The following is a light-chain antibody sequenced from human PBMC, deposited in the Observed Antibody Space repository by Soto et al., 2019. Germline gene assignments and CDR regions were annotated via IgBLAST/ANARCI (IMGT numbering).Light chain of an antibody. CDR2: GST. Sequence: QSVLTQPPSLSGAPGQRVNISCTGSGSNIGAPYDVHWYQHLPGTAPKLLIYGSTNRPSGVPGRFSGSKSGTSASLAITGLQAEDEADYYCQSYDSSLSGYVFGAGTKVTVL. V-gene: IGLV1-40*01. CDR1: GSNIGAPYD. CDR3: QSYDSSLSGYV. J-gene: IGLJ1*01.